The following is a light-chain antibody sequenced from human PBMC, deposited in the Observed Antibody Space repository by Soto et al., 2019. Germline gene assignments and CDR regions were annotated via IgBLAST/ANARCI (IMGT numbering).Light chain of an antibody. CDR2: TTT. J-gene: IGKJ4*01. CDR1: QSVRSY. CDR3: LQHNSYPLT. Sequence: DIQMTQSPSSLSASVGDTITITCRASQSVRSYLNWYQQKPGKAPDLLIYTTTSLQSEVPSRFSGSGSETEFTLTISSLQPEDFATYYCLQHNSYPLTFGGGTKVDIK. V-gene: IGKV1-17*01.